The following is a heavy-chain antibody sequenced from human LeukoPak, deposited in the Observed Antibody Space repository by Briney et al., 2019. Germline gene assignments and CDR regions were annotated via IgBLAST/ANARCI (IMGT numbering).Heavy chain of an antibody. CDR3: ARAWSGTQYYFDY. CDR2: IYSGGST. J-gene: IGHJ4*02. D-gene: IGHD3-3*01. V-gene: IGHV3-66*01. Sequence: AGGSLRLSCAASGFTFSNYAMSWVRQAPGQGLEWVSVIYSGGSTYYADSVKGRFTISRDTSKNTLYPQMNSLRAEDTAVYYCARAWSGTQYYFDYWGQGTLVTVSS. CDR1: GFTFSNYA.